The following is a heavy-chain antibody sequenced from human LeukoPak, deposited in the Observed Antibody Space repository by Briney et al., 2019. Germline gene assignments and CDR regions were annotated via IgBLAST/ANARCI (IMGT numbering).Heavy chain of an antibody. D-gene: IGHD2-21*02. V-gene: IGHV4-30-2*01. CDR2: IYHSGST. Sequence: PSQTLSLTCAVSGGSISSGGYSWSWIRQPPGKGLEWIGYIYHSGSTYYNPSLKSRVTISVDRSKNQFSLKLSSVTAADTAVYYCASCGGDCVYGYKGLDPWGQGTLVTVSS. CDR1: GGSISSGGYS. CDR3: ASCGGDCVYGYKGLDP. J-gene: IGHJ5*02.